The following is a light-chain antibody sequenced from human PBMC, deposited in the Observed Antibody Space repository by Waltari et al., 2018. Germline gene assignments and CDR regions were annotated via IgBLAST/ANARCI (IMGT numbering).Light chain of an antibody. Sequence: QSALTQPRSVSGSPGQSVTVSCTGTSTNVGTYKYISWYQHHPGRAPKLLIFDPNKRPSGVPDRFSGSKSDNTASLTISGLRPEDEAYYYCCSSVVSYTVVFGGGTKVTVL. J-gene: IGLJ2*01. CDR3: CSSVVSYTVV. CDR2: DPN. V-gene: IGLV2-11*01. CDR1: STNVGTYKY.